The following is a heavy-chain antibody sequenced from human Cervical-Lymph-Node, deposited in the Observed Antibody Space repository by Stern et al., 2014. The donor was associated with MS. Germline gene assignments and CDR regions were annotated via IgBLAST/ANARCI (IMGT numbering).Heavy chain of an antibody. CDR2: INTNTGNP. CDR3: ARDQRTAMVTDYYYGMDV. J-gene: IGHJ6*02. CDR1: GYTFTSYA. Sequence: MQLVESGSELKKPGASVKVSCKASGYTFTSYAMNWVRQAPGQGLEWMGWINTNTGNPTYAQGFTGRFVFSLDTSVSTAYLQISSLKAEDTAVYYCARDQRTAMVTDYYYGMDVWGQGTTVTVSS. D-gene: IGHD5-18*01. V-gene: IGHV7-4-1*02.